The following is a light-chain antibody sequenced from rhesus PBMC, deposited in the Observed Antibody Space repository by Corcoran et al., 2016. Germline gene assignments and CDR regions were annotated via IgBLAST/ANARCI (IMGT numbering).Light chain of an antibody. Sequence: DIQMTQSPSSLSASVGDRVTITCQASQGISNWLAWYQQKPGKAPKLLIYAASSLQSGVPSRFSGSGTGTKFPLTISSLQPEDFATYYWQQHNSNPYSFGQGTKVEIK. J-gene: IGKJ2*01. CDR2: AAS. CDR1: QGISNW. V-gene: IGKV1-33*02. CDR3: QQHNSNPYS.